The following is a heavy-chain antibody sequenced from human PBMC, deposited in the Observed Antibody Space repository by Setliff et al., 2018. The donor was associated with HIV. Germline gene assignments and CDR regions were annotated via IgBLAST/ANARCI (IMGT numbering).Heavy chain of an antibody. CDR2: ISAYNGNT. V-gene: IGHV1-18*01. CDR1: GYTFTNYG. D-gene: IGHD3-22*01. CDR3: ARLGLFYDAFNI. J-gene: IGHJ3*02. Sequence: ASVKVSCKASGYTFTNYGISWVRQAPGQGLEWMGWISAYNGNTDYGQKLQGRVTMTTDTSTSTAYMDLRNLTSDDTAVYYCARLGLFYDAFNIWGQGTMVTVSS.